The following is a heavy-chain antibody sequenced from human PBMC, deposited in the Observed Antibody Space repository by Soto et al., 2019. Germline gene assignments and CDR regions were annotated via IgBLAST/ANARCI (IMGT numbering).Heavy chain of an antibody. D-gene: IGHD5-12*01. CDR1: GFTFSSYG. CDR2: IWYDGSNK. V-gene: IGHV3-33*01. CDR3: ARGRGGIYFLDY. J-gene: IGHJ4*02. Sequence: QVQLVESGGGVVQPGRSLRLSCAASGFTFSSYGMHWVRQAPGKGLEWVAVIWYDGSNKYYADSVKGRFTISRDNSKNPVYLQMNSLRAEDTAVYYCARGRGGIYFLDYWGQGTLVTVSS.